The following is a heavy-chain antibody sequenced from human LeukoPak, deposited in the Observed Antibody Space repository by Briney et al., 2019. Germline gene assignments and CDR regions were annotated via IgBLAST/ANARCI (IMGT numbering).Heavy chain of an antibody. Sequence: GGSLRLSCAASGFTFSRYTMNWVRQAPGKGLEWVSSISSTSSYIHYADSVKGRSTISRDNAKNSLFLQMNSLRAEDTAVYYCARDPFSSGSYWGQGTLVTVSS. CDR1: GFTFSRYT. CDR2: ISSTSSYI. V-gene: IGHV3-21*01. J-gene: IGHJ4*02. CDR3: ARDPFSSGSY. D-gene: IGHD3-10*01.